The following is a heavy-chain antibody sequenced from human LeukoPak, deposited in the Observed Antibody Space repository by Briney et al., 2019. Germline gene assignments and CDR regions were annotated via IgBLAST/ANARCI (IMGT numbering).Heavy chain of an antibody. CDR2: IYTSGST. V-gene: IGHV4-39*07. CDR1: GGSISSSSYY. CDR3: ARGGYYDSSGYYSLDY. Sequence: SETLSLTCTVSGGSISSSSYYWGWIRQPPGKGLEWIGRIYTSGSTNYNPSLKSRVTISVDTSKNQFSLKLSSVTAADTAVYYCARGGYYDSSGYYSLDYWGQGTLVTVSS. J-gene: IGHJ4*02. D-gene: IGHD3-22*01.